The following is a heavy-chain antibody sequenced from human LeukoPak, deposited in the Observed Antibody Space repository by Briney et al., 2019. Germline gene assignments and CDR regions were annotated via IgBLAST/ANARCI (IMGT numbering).Heavy chain of an antibody. Sequence: GESLKISCKGSGYSFPTYWIAWVRQMPGKGLEWMGIIYPDESNIRYSPSFQGQVTISADKSISTAYLQWSSLKASDTAMYYCARPPSRGYSSSSEYWGQGTLVTVSS. D-gene: IGHD2-2*03. CDR2: IYPDESNI. V-gene: IGHV5-51*01. J-gene: IGHJ4*02. CDR1: GYSFPTYW. CDR3: ARPPSRGYSSSSEY.